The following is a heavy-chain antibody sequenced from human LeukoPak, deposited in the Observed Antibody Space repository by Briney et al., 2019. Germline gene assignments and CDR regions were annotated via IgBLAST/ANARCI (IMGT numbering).Heavy chain of an antibody. V-gene: IGHV3-9*01. Sequence: PGGSLRLSCAASGFTFDDYAMHWIRQVPGKGLEWVSGISWNSGRIGYVDSVKGRFTISRDNAKSSLYLQMNSLRAEDTALYYCAKARYCSGGSCYRGFDNWGQGTRVTVSS. CDR2: ISWNSGRI. CDR3: AKARYCSGGSCYRGFDN. D-gene: IGHD2-15*01. J-gene: IGHJ4*02. CDR1: GFTFDDYA.